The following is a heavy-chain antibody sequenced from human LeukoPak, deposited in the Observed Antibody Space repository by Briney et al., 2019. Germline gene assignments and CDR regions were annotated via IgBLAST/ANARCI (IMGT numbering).Heavy chain of an antibody. CDR1: GVTFSSYS. CDR3: ARVRWASYYFEY. CDR2: ISSSGTYV. Sequence: PGRSLRLSCAASGVTFSSYSMDWVRQAPGKGLEWGSSISSSGTYVYYADSVKGRFTISRDNAKNSLSLQMNSLRADDAAVYYCARVRWASYYFEYWGQGTLVTVSS. D-gene: IGHD4-23*01. V-gene: IGHV3-21*01. J-gene: IGHJ4*02.